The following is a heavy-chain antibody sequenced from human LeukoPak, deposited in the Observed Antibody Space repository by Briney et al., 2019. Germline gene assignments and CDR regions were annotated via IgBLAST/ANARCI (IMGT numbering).Heavy chain of an antibody. V-gene: IGHV4-39*01. CDR1: GFTFSSYS. Sequence: PGGSLRLSCAASGFTFSSYSMNWIRQPPGKGLEWIGSIYYSGSTYYNPSLKSRVTISVDTSKNQFSLKLSSVTAADTAVYYCARERGYSYGPTYFDYWGQGTLVTVSS. J-gene: IGHJ4*02. D-gene: IGHD5-18*01. CDR2: IYYSGST. CDR3: ARERGYSYGPTYFDY.